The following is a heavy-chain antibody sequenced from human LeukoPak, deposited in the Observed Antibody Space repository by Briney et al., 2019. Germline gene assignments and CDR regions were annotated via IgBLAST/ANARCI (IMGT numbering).Heavy chain of an antibody. CDR3: ARVDYGMDV. J-gene: IGHJ6*04. Sequence: GASVKVSCKVSGYTLTELSMHWVRQAPGKGLEWMGGFDPEDGETIYAQKFQGRVTITADKSTSTAYMELSSLRSEDTAVYYCARVDYGMDVWGKGTTVTVSS. CDR1: GYTLTELS. V-gene: IGHV1-24*01. CDR2: FDPEDGET.